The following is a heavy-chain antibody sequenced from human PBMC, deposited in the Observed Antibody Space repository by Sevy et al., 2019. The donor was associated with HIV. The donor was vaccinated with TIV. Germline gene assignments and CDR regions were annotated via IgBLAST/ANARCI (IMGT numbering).Heavy chain of an antibody. D-gene: IGHD5-12*01. CDR1: GGPISSYC. Sequence: GSLRLSCTVSGGPISSYCWSWIRQPPGKKLEWIGYIHYSGSTKYNPSLNSRVTMSVDTSKNQFSLKLTSVTAADTAVYYCARAPPVRSGDDSLNWFDPWGQGTLVTVSS. V-gene: IGHV4-59*01. J-gene: IGHJ5*02. CDR3: ARAPPVRSGDDSLNWFDP. CDR2: IHYSGST.